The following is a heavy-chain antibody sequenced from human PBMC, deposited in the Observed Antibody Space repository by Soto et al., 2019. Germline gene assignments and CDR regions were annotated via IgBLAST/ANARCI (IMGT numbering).Heavy chain of an antibody. Sequence: ASVKVSWKASGYTFTSYAMHWVRQAPGQRLEWMGWINAGNGSTKYSQKFQGRVTITRDTSASTAYMELSSLRSEDTAVYYCARSIVVVTALDYWGQGTLVTVSS. V-gene: IGHV1-3*01. J-gene: IGHJ4*02. CDR3: ARSIVVVTALDY. CDR2: INAGNGST. CDR1: GYTFTSYA. D-gene: IGHD2-21*02.